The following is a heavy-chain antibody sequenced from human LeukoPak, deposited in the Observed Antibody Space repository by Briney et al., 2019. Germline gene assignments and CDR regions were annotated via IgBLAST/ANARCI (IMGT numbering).Heavy chain of an antibody. V-gene: IGHV1-18*01. D-gene: IGHD6-13*01. CDR1: GYTFTNYG. Sequence: ASVKVSCKASGYTFTNYGITWVRQAPGQGLEWMGWISAYNGNTNYAQKLQGRVTMTTDSSTSTAYLELRSLRSDDTAVYYCARGGSLIAAAATGDYWGQGTLVTVSS. CDR2: ISAYNGNT. J-gene: IGHJ4*02. CDR3: ARGGSLIAAAATGDY.